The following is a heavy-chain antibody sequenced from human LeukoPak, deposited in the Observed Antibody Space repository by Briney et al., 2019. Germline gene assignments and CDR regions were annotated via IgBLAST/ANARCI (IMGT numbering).Heavy chain of an antibody. Sequence: ASVKVSCKASGYTFTGYYMHWVRQATGQGLEWMGRINPNSGGTNYAQKFQGRVTMTGDTSTSTAYMELSRLRSDDTAVYYCARDLINPSNFFSYYMDVWGKGTTVTVSS. J-gene: IGHJ6*03. V-gene: IGHV1-2*06. D-gene: IGHD3-22*01. CDR3: ARDLINPSNFFSYYMDV. CDR2: INPNSGGT. CDR1: GYTFTGYY.